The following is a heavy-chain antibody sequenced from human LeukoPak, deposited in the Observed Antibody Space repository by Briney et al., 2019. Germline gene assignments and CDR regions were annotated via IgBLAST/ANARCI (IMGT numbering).Heavy chain of an antibody. J-gene: IGHJ4*02. Sequence: ASVKVSCKASGYTFTSYGISWVRQAPGQGLEWMGWISAYNGNTNYAQKFQGRVTITRNTSISTAYMELSSLRSEDTAVYYCARGLRGSSWYGYWGQGTLVTVSS. CDR3: ARGLRGSSWYGY. CDR2: ISAYNGNT. V-gene: IGHV1-18*01. D-gene: IGHD6-13*01. CDR1: GYTFTSYG.